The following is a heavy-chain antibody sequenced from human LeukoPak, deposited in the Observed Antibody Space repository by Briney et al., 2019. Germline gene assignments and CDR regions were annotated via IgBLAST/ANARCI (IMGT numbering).Heavy chain of an antibody. CDR2: IYYSGST. V-gene: IGHV4-59*01. CDR3: ARDSGYSSSFHFDY. D-gene: IGHD6-13*01. Sequence: PSETLSLTCTVSGGSISSYYWSWIRQPPGKGLEWIGYIYYSGSTNYNPSLKSRVTISVDTSKNQFSLKLSSVTAADTAVYYCARDSGYSSSFHFDYWGQGTLVTVSS. CDR1: GGSISSYY. J-gene: IGHJ4*02.